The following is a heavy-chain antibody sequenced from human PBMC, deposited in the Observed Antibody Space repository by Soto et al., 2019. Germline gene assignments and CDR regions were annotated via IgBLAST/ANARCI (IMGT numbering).Heavy chain of an antibody. Sequence: EVQLVESGGGLVKPGGSLRLSCAASGFTFSNAWMSWVRQAPGKGLEWVGRIKSKTDGGTTDYAAPVKGRFTISRDDSKNTLYLQMNSLKTEDTAVYYCTTGSSNWNDVYYYYGMDVWGQGTTVTVSS. V-gene: IGHV3-15*01. CDR2: IKSKTDGGTT. CDR1: GFTFSNAW. D-gene: IGHD1-1*01. CDR3: TTGSSNWNDVYYYYGMDV. J-gene: IGHJ6*02.